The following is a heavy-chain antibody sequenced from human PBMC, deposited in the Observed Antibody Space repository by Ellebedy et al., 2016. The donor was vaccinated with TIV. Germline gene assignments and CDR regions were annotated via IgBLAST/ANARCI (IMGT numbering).Heavy chain of an antibody. Sequence: GESLKISCAASGFTFNSYWMTWVRQAPGKGLEWVANINQDGSDTYYVDSLRGRFTISRDNAKNSLSLLMNSLRGEDTAVYYCATDGSYGDYRSPTHAFVMWGQGTLVTVSS. CDR2: INQDGSDT. CDR3: ATDGSYGDYRSPTHAFVM. J-gene: IGHJ3*02. V-gene: IGHV3-7*01. CDR1: GFTFNSYW. D-gene: IGHD4-17*01.